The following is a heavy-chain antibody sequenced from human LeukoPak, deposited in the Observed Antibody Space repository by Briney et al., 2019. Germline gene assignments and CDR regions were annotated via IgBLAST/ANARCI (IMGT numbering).Heavy chain of an antibody. CDR1: GFTFSSYG. J-gene: IGHJ4*02. Sequence: PGGSLRLSCAASGFTFSSYGMHWVRQAPGKGLEWVAVISYDGSNKYYADSVKGRFTISRDNSKNTLYLQMNSLGAEDTAVYYCAKVELDYGSGSQIDYWGQGTLVAVSS. V-gene: IGHV3-30*18. D-gene: IGHD3-10*01. CDR2: ISYDGSNK. CDR3: AKVELDYGSGSQIDY.